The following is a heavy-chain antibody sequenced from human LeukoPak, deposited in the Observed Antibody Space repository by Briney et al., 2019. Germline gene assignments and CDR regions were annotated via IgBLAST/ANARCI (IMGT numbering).Heavy chain of an antibody. D-gene: IGHD2-21*02. J-gene: IGHJ6*03. Sequence: GGSLRLSCAASGFTFSSYWMSWVRQAPGKGLEWVANIRQDGSEKYYVDSVKGRFTISRDNAKNSLYLQMNSLRAEDTAVYYCARNPSAGVTAYYYYMDVWGKGTTVTDSS. V-gene: IGHV3-7*01. CDR2: IRQDGSEK. CDR1: GFTFSSYW. CDR3: ARNPSAGVTAYYYYMDV.